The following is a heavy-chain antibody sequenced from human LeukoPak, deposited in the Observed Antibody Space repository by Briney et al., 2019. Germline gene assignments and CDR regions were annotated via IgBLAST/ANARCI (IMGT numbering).Heavy chain of an antibody. J-gene: IGHJ4*02. V-gene: IGHV4-59*08. CDR1: GGSIKSYY. Sequence: NTSETLSLTCTVSGGSIKSYYWSWIRQPPGKGLEWIGYIYYSGSTSYNPSLKSRVSISVDTSNNQFSLKLSSVTAADTAVYFCARASSAYAEFDYWGQGTLVTVSS. D-gene: IGHD5-12*01. CDR3: ARASSAYAEFDY. CDR2: IYYSGST.